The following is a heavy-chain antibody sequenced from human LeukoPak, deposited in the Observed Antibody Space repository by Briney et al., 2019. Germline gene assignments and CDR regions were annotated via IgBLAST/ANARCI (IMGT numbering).Heavy chain of an antibody. Sequence: GSSLRLSCVVPGFTFTNYGMHWVRQAPSKGLDWVASIAYDGSNENYAESVKGRFTISRDNSKDTLYLQLNSLRAEDTAVYYCARPSGSVTIFGMVDYFDYWGQGSLVTVSS. J-gene: IGHJ4*02. CDR2: IAYDGSNE. CDR3: ARPSGSVTIFGMVDYFDY. D-gene: IGHD3-3*01. CDR1: GFTFTNYG. V-gene: IGHV3-30*04.